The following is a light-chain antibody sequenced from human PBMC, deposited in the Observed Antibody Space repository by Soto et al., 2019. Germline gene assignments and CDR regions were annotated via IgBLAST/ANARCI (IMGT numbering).Light chain of an antibody. CDR3: SAYTRSSTLV. CDR2: DVS. Sequence: QSALTQPASVSGSPGQSITISCTGTSSDVGGYNYVSWSQQHPGKAPKLMIYDVSYRPSGVSSRLSGSKSGNTASLTISGLQDEDEADYYCSAYTRSSTLVFGGGTKLTVL. CDR1: SSDVGGYNY. V-gene: IGLV2-14*01. J-gene: IGLJ2*01.